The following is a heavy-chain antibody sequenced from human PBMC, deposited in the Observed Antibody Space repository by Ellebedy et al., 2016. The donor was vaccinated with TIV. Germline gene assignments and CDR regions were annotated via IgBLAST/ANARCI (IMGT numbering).Heavy chain of an antibody. CDR1: GGTFSSYA. CDR3: ASLQLVRGVAAEIDY. CDR2: IIPIFGTA. Sequence: SVQVSCXASGGTFSSYAISWVRQAPGQGLEWMGGIIPIFGTANYAQKFQGRVTITADESTSTAYMELSSLRSEDTAVYYCASLQLVRGVAAEIDYWGQGTLVTVSS. J-gene: IGHJ4*02. V-gene: IGHV1-69*13. D-gene: IGHD3-10*01.